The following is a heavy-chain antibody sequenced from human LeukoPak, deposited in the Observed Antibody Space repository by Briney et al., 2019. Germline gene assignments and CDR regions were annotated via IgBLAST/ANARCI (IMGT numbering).Heavy chain of an antibody. Sequence: SETLSLTCTVSGGSISSYYWGWIRQPPGKGLEWIGYIYYSGSTNYNPSLKSRVTISVDTSKNQFSLKLSSVTAADTAVYYCAREFQDPWKYYYDSGGPGPDAFDIWGQGTMVTVSS. J-gene: IGHJ3*02. CDR2: IYYSGST. D-gene: IGHD3-22*01. CDR3: AREFQDPWKYYYDSGGPGPDAFDI. CDR1: GGSISSYY. V-gene: IGHV4-59*01.